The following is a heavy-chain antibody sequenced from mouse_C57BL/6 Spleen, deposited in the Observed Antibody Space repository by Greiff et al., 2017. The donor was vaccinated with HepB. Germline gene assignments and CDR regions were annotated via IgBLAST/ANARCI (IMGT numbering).Heavy chain of an antibody. V-gene: IGHV14-2*01. CDR1: GFNIKDYY. CDR2: IDPEDGET. J-gene: IGHJ3*01. CDR3: ADGGSGAWFAY. Sequence: VQLKESGAELVKPGASVKLSCTASGFNIKDYYMHWVKQRTEQGLEWIGRIDPEDGETKYAPNFQGKATITADISSHTAYLQRSSLTSEDTAVYYCADGGSGAWFAYWGQGTLVTVSA.